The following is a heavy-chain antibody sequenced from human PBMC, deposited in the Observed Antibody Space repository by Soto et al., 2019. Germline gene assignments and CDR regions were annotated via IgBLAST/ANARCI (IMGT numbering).Heavy chain of an antibody. CDR1: GLTFSVSA. Sequence: EVQLLESGGGLVQPGGSLRLSCVASGLTFSVSAMTWVRQAPGKGLEWVSTTGLSGRTTYYGDSVKGRFTVSRDNAKNSLYLQLNSLRDEETAVYYCATGYCRSDNCHFTHWGQGTLVTVSS. J-gene: IGHJ4*02. CDR2: TGLSGRTT. V-gene: IGHV3-23*01. CDR3: ATGYCRSDNCHFTH. D-gene: IGHD2-2*03.